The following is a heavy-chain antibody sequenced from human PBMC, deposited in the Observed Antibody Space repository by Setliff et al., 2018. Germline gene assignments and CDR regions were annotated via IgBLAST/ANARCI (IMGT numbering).Heavy chain of an antibody. CDR2: IHYLGTT. CDR3: ARVGGRAYYDFWSGYYTGGYYYYYYMDV. V-gene: IGHV4-39*01. J-gene: IGHJ6*03. Sequence: PSETLSLTCTVSGASISSGTYYWGWIRQPPGKGLEWIGRIHYLGTTYSNASLASRLTMSVDTSKNQFSLRLTSVTAEDTAVYYCARVGGRAYYDFWSGYYTGGYYYYYYMDVWGKGTTVTVSS. D-gene: IGHD3-3*01. CDR1: GASISSGTYY.